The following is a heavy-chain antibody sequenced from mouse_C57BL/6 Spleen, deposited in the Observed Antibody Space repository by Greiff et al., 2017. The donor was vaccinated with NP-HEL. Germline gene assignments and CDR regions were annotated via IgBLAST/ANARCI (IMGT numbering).Heavy chain of an antibody. V-gene: IGHV5-17*01. Sequence: EVKLMESGGGLVKPGGSLKLSCAASGFTFSDYGMHWVRQAPEKGLEWVAYISSGSSTIYYVDTVKGRFTISRDNAKNTLFLQMTSLRSEDTAMYYFARGYGSSYNFDYWGQGTTLTVSS. D-gene: IGHD1-1*01. CDR3: ARGYGSSYNFDY. J-gene: IGHJ2*01. CDR2: ISSGSSTI. CDR1: GFTFSDYG.